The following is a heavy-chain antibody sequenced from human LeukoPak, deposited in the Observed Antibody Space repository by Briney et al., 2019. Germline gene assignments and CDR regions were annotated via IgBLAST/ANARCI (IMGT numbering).Heavy chain of an antibody. J-gene: IGHJ4*02. CDR3: AKGLVQRATVTTYFDY. Sequence: GGSLRLSCVTSGFTFGTRWMYWVRQAPGKGPDCVSRIRSDGSSTGYADSVKGQFTISRDNAKNTLFLQMDSLRVEDTAVYYCAKGLVQRATVTTYFDYWGQGTLVTVSS. CDR2: IRSDGSST. CDR1: GFTFGTRW. D-gene: IGHD4-17*01. V-gene: IGHV3-74*01.